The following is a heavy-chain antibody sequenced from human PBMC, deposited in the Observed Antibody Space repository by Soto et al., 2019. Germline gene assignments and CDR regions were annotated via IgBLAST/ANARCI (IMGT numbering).Heavy chain of an antibody. Sequence: QVQLVQSGAEVKKPGASVKVSCKASGYTFTSYDINWVRQATGQGLEWMGWMNPNSGNTGYAQKFQGRVTMTRHTSISTAYMELSSLRSEDTAVYYCARGFIADCSGGSCYPGWFDPWGQGTLVTVSS. CDR3: ARGFIADCSGGSCYPGWFDP. J-gene: IGHJ5*02. CDR2: MNPNSGNT. CDR1: GYTFTSYD. D-gene: IGHD2-15*01. V-gene: IGHV1-8*01.